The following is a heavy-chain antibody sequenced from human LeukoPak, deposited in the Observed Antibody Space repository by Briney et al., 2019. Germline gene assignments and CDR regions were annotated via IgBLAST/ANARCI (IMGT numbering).Heavy chain of an antibody. CDR1: GFTVSSNY. D-gene: IGHD1-26*01. V-gene: IGHV3-53*01. CDR3: ARGLVGAYFDY. J-gene: IGHJ4*02. Sequence: PGGSLRLSCAASGFTVSSNYMNWVRQAPGKGLEWVSVIYSGGTTYYADSVKGRFTISRDNSKNTLYLQMNSLRAEDTAVYYCARGLVGAYFDYRGQGTLVTVSS. CDR2: IYSGGTT.